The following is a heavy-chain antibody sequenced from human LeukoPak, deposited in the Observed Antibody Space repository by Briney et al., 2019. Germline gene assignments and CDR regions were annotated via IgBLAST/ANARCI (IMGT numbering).Heavy chain of an antibody. CDR1: GGSVSSYY. V-gene: IGHV4-59*02. J-gene: IGHJ4*02. CDR3: ARDLGYSAN. D-gene: IGHD6-13*01. CDR2: IFYSGST. Sequence: PSETLSLTCTVSGGSVSSYYWSWIRQPPGKGLEWIGYIFYSGSTNYNPSLKSRVTISVDKPKNQFSLKLTSVTAADTAVYYCARDLGYSANWGQGTLVTVSS.